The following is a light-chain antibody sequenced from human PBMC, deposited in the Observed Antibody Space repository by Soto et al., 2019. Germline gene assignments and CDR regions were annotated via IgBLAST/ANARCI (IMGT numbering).Light chain of an antibody. Sequence: ERVMTQSPATLSVSPGERATLSCRASQNVGSNLAWYQQKPGQAPRLLIFGASTRATGIPARFSGSGSGTEFSLTISSLQSEDFAVYYCQQYINWPRTFGQGTKVEI. CDR3: QQYINWPRT. J-gene: IGKJ1*01. CDR1: QNVGSN. V-gene: IGKV3-15*01. CDR2: GAS.